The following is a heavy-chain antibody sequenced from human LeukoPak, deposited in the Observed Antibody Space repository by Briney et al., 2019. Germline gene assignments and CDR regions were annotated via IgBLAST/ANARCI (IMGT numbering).Heavy chain of an antibody. CDR2: ISSSSSYI. D-gene: IGHD2-15*01. CDR1: GFTVSSDC. J-gene: IGHJ4*02. CDR3: ARDQGCSGGSCYSPYYFDY. V-gene: IGHV3-21*01. Sequence: PGGSLRLSCAASGFTVSSDCMSWVRQARGKGLEWVSSISSSSSYIYYADSVKGRFTISGDNAKNSLYLQMNSLRAEDTAVYYCARDQGCSGGSCYSPYYFDYWGQGTLVTVSS.